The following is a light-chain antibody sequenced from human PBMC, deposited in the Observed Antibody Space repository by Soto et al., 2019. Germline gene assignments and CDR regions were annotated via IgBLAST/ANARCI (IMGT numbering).Light chain of an antibody. Sequence: EIVLTQSPGTLSLAPGERATLSCRASQSVDSRYFTWYQNKSGQAPRLLLFGASSRATGIPDRFSGSGSGTVFTLSISRLEPEDFAVYYCQHYDASQWTFGQGTKVEIK. V-gene: IGKV3-20*01. CDR2: GAS. CDR3: QHYDASQWT. J-gene: IGKJ1*01. CDR1: QSVDSRY.